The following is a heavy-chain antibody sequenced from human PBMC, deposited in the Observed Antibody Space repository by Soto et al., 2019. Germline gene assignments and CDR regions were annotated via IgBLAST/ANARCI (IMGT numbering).Heavy chain of an antibody. CDR2: ISYDGSNK. CDR1: GFTFSSYA. D-gene: IGHD6-13*01. J-gene: IGHJ6*02. Sequence: GGSLRLSCAASGFTFSSYAMHWVRQAPGKGLEWVAVISYDGSNKYYADSVKGRFTISRDNSKNTLYLQMNSLRAEDTAVYYCARDRLYSSSWYAYYYYGMDVWGQGTTVTVSS. V-gene: IGHV3-30-3*01. CDR3: ARDRLYSSSWYAYYYYGMDV.